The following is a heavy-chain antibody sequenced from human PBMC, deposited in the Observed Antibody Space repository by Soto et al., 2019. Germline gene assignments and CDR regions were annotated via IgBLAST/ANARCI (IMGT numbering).Heavy chain of an antibody. CDR1: GFTVSSNY. CDR3: ARDHLTKWLVRRQRGTYGMDV. Sequence: GSLRLSCAASGFTVSSNYMSWVRQAPGKGLEWVSVIYSGGSTYYADSVRGRFTISRDNSKNTLYLQMNSLRAEDTAVYYCARDHLTKWLVRRQRGTYGMDVWGQGTTVTVSS. J-gene: IGHJ6*02. CDR2: IYSGGST. V-gene: IGHV3-53*01. D-gene: IGHD6-19*01.